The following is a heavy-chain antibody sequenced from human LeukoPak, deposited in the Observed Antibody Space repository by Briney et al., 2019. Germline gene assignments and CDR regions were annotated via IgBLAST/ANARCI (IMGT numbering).Heavy chain of an antibody. V-gene: IGHV3-30-3*01. CDR1: GFTFSSYA. CDR2: ISYDGSNK. Sequence: GGSLRLSCAASGFTFSSYAMHWVRQAPGKGLEWVAVISYDGSNKYYADSVKGRFTISRDNSKNTLYLQMNSLRAEDTAVYYCARDYGQLVLYYYYGMDVWGQGTTVTVSS. J-gene: IGHJ6*02. CDR3: ARDYGQLVLYYYYGMDV. D-gene: IGHD6-13*01.